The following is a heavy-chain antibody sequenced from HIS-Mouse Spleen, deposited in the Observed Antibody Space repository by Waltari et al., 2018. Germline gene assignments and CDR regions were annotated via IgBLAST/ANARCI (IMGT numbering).Heavy chain of an antibody. CDR2: IKQDGSEK. J-gene: IGHJ2*01. Sequence: EVQLVESGGGLVQPGGSLRLSCAASGFTFSRYWMSWVRQAPGKGLEWVANIKQDGSEKYYVDSVKGRFTISRDNAKNSLYLQMNSLRAEDTAVYYCARVAVAASSWYFDLWGRGTLVTVSS. CDR1: GFTFSRYW. CDR3: ARVAVAASSWYFDL. D-gene: IGHD2-15*01. V-gene: IGHV3-7*01.